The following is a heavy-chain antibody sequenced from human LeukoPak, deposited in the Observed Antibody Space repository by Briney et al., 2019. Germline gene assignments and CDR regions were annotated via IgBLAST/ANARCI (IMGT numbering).Heavy chain of an antibody. CDR2: INWNGGST. CDR1: GFTFDDYG. J-gene: IGHJ6*03. V-gene: IGHV3-20*04. CDR3: AKQLHVYYYMDV. Sequence: GGSLRLSCAASGFTFDDYGMGWVRQAPGKGLEWVSGINWNGGSTDYADSVKGRFTISRDNAKNSLYLQMISLRAEDTAVYYCAKQLHVYYYMDVWGKGTTVTVSS. D-gene: IGHD1-1*01.